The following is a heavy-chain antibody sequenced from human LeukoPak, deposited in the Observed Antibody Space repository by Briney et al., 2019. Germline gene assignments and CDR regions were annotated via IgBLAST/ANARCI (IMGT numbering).Heavy chain of an antibody. CDR2: IYYIGST. CDR1: GDSINSYY. Sequence: SETLSLTSTVSGDSINSYYWSWIRQPPGKGLEWIGYIYYIGSTNYNPSLKSRVTISVDTSKNQLSLKLTSVTAADTAVYYCARHARIAVAGLDYWGQGTLVTVSS. J-gene: IGHJ4*02. CDR3: ARHARIAVAGLDY. V-gene: IGHV4-59*08. D-gene: IGHD6-19*01.